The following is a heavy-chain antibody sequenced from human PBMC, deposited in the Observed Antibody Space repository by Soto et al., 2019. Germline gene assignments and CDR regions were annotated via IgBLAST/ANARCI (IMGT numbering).Heavy chain of an antibody. J-gene: IGHJ5*02. CDR3: AREAVGRYFDWLRWFDP. D-gene: IGHD3-9*01. V-gene: IGHV4-4*02. CDR1: GGSISSSNW. CDR2: IYHSGST. Sequence: PSETLSLTCAVSGGSISSSNWWSWVRQPPGKGLEWIGEIYHSGSTNHNPSLKSRVTISVDKSKNQFSLKLSSVTAADTAVYYCAREAVGRYFDWLRWFDPWGQGTLVTVS.